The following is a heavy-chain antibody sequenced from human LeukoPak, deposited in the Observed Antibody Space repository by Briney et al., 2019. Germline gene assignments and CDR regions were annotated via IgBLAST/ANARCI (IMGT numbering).Heavy chain of an antibody. CDR1: GGYISSSSYS. D-gene: IGHD2-2*01. CDR2: IYYNGIT. V-gene: IGHV4-39*01. CDR3: ARHCSSTSCYAAGGFDP. Sequence: SETLSLTCTVSGGYISSSSYSWGWIRQPPGKGLEWIGSIYYNGITYYNPSLKSQLTISVDTSKNQFSLKLSSVTAADTAVYYCARHCSSTSCYAAGGFDPWGQGTLVTVSS. J-gene: IGHJ5*02.